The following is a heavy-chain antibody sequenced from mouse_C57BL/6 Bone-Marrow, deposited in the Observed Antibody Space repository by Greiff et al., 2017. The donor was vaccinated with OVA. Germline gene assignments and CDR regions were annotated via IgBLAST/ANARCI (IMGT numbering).Heavy chain of an antibody. CDR3: GGYYWYFDV. J-gene: IGHJ1*03. CDR1: GYTFTSYW. CDR2: IHPNSGST. V-gene: IGHV1-64*01. Sequence: QVQLQQPGAELVKPGASVKLSCKASGYTFTSYWMHWVKQRPGQGLEWIGMIHPNSGSTNYNEKFKSKATLTVDKSSSTVYMQLSSLTSEDSAVYYCGGYYWYFDVWGTGTTVTVSS. D-gene: IGHD2-2*01.